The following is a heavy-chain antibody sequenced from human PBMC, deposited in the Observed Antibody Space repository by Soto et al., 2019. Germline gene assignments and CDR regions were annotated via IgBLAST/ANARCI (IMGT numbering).Heavy chain of an antibody. CDR1: GFTFSSYS. D-gene: IGHD3-22*01. CDR3: ARDYYYYDSSGYPRPADY. J-gene: IGHJ4*02. CDR2: ISSSSSYI. Sequence: LRLSCAASGFTFSSYSMNWVRQAPGKGLEWVSSISSSSSYIYYADSVKGRFTISRDNAKNSLYLQMNSLRAEDTAVYYCARDYYYYDSSGYPRPADYWGQGTLVTVSS. V-gene: IGHV3-21*01.